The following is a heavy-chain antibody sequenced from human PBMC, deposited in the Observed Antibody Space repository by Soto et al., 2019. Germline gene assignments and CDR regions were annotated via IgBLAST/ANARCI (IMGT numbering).Heavy chain of an antibody. Sequence: SETLSLTCTVPGATISSGGFYWGWIRHRPGKGLEWIGHIYYTGTTSYNPSLNSRVTISLDMSSNQFSLKLRSVTAADTAKYFCARDDSFYGEPGYGMNVWGQGTTVTVSS. J-gene: IGHJ6*02. CDR3: ARDDSFYGEPGYGMNV. CDR2: IYYTGTT. V-gene: IGHV4-31*03. CDR1: GATISSGGFY. D-gene: IGHD4-17*01.